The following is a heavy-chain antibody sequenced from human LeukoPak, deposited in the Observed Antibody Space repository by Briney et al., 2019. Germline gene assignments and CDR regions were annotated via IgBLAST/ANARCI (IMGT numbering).Heavy chain of an antibody. CDR3: AREGDDFSLGPHYFDY. CDR2: ISSSGSTK. D-gene: IGHD5-24*01. J-gene: IGHJ4*02. CDR1: GFTLSDYD. Sequence: GGSLRLSCAAYGFTLSDYDMNWVRQAPGKGLEWVSYISSSGSTKYYADAVKGRFTVSRDNAKNSLYLQMNTLRDEDTALYYCAREGDDFSLGPHYFDYWGQGTLVTVSS. V-gene: IGHV3-48*03.